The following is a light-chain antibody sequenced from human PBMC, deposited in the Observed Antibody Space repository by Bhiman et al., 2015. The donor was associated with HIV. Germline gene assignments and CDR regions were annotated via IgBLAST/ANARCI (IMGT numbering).Light chain of an antibody. CDR3: SSYTTSSTYV. V-gene: IGLV2-14*03. Sequence: QSALTQPASVSGSPGQSITISCTGTSSDVGGYNYVSWYQQHPGKVPKLMIYDVSNRPSGVSNRFSGSKSDNTASLTISGLQAEDEADYYCSSYTTSSTYVFGTGTKVTVL. J-gene: IGLJ1*01. CDR1: SSDVGGYNY. CDR2: DVS.